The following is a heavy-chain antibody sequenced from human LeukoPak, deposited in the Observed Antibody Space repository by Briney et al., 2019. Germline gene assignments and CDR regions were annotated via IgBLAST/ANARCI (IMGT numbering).Heavy chain of an antibody. V-gene: IGHV4-34*01. Sequence: SSETLSLTCAVYGGSFSGYYWSWIRQPPGKGLEWIGEINHSGSTNYNPSLKSRVTISVDTSKNQFSLKLSSVTAADTAVYYCARGKYYMDVWGKRTTVTVSS. CDR3: ARGKYYMDV. CDR1: GGSFSGYY. CDR2: INHSGST. J-gene: IGHJ6*03.